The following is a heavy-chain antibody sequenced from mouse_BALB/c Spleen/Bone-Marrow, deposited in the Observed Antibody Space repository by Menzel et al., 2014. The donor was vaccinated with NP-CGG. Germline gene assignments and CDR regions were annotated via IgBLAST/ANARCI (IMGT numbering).Heavy chain of an antibody. CDR3: AREGTYDGCYGHFDY. CDR1: GYSFTSYT. CDR2: IVPSTAYS. Sequence: QVQLKESGTELARPGASVRMSCKASGYSFTSYTIHWLKQRPGQGLEWIAYIVPSTAYSNYNQKFKDRATLTADKSSSTASVQLSSLTSEDSAVYYCAREGTYDGCYGHFDYWGPGATLTVSS. V-gene: IGHV1-4*01. D-gene: IGHD2-3*01. J-gene: IGHJ2*01.